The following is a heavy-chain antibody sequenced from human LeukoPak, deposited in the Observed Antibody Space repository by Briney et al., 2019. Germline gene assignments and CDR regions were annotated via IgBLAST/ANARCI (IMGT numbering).Heavy chain of an antibody. D-gene: IGHD6-13*01. CDR2: ISAYNGDT. CDR1: GYSFTTYG. J-gene: IGHJ4*02. V-gene: IGHV1-18*01. CDR3: ARDHSSSCQLLDY. Sequence: ASVKVSCRTSGYSFTTYGVTWVRQAPRQGLEWMGWISAYNGDTNYAQKFQGRFTMTTDTSTSTANMELRSLRSDDTAVYYCARDHSSSCQLLDYWGQGTLVTISS.